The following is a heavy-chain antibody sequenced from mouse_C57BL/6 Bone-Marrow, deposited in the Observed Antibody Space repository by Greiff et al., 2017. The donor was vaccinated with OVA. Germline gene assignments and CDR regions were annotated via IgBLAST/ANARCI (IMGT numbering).Heavy chain of an antibody. Sequence: EVQLQESGGGLVQPGGSMKLSCAASGFTFSDAWMDWVRQSPEKGLEWVAEIRNKANNHATYYAESVKGRFTISRDDSKSSVYLQMNSLRAEDTGIYYCTRPTTVVATYWYFDVWGTGTTVTVSS. D-gene: IGHD1-1*01. CDR2: IRNKANNHAT. CDR3: TRPTTVVATYWYFDV. CDR1: GFTFSDAW. V-gene: IGHV6-6*01. J-gene: IGHJ1*03.